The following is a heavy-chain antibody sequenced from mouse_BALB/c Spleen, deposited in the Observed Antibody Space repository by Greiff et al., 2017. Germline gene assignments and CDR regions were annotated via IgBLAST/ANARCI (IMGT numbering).Heavy chain of an antibody. CDR2: IYPGDGDT. J-gene: IGHJ4*01. CDR3: ARTTGLYAMDY. CDR1: GYAFSSSW. Sequence: QVQLKQSGPELVKPGASVKISCKASGYAFSSSWMNWVKQRPGQGLEWIGRIYPGDGDTNYNGKFKGKATLTADKSSSTAYMQLSSLTSVDSAVYFCARTTGLYAMDYWGQGTSVTVSS. D-gene: IGHD4-1*02. V-gene: IGHV1-82*01.